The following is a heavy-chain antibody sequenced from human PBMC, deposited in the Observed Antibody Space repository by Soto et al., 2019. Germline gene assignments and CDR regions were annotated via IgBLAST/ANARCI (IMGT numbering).Heavy chain of an antibody. CDR1: GGTFSSYT. CDR2: IIPILGIA. J-gene: IGHJ4*01. CDR3: ARVPNRGYCSSNSCYAPFDY. V-gene: IGHV1-69*02. D-gene: IGHD2-2*01. Sequence: KVSCKASGGTFSSYTISWVRQAPGQGLEWMGRIIPILGIANYAQKFQGRVTITADKSTSTAYMELSSLRSEDTAVYYCARVPNRGYCSSNSCYAPFDYWGHGTLVTVS.